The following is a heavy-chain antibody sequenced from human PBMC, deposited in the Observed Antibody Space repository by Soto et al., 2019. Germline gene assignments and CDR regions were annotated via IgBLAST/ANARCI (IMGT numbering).Heavy chain of an antibody. CDR1: HFTFSTYS. CDR2: ISHDERTT. J-gene: IGHJ5*02. Sequence: QAQLVQSGGGVVQPGRSLRLSCAASHFTFSTYSMHWVRQAPGKGLQWVALISHDERTTYYADSVKGRFTISRDNSNSTLYLQMDSLRPADTAVYYCARSASGSIYFYNWFDPWGQGTQVTVSS. D-gene: IGHD3-10*01. V-gene: IGHV3-30*04. CDR3: ARSASGSIYFYNWFDP.